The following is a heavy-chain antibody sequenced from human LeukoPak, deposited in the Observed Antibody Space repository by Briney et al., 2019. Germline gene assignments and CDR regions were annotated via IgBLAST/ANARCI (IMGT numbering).Heavy chain of an antibody. J-gene: IGHJ4*02. CDR2: IKQDGSEK. CDR3: ARDRTYYDFWSGYYDY. V-gene: IGHV3-7*01. Sequence: GGSLRLSCAASGFTFSRYWMTWVRQAPGKGLEWVANIKQDGSEKYYVDSVKGRFTISRDNAKNSLYLQMNSLRAEDTAVYYCARDRTYYDFWSGYYDYWGQGTLVTVSS. CDR1: GFTFSRYW. D-gene: IGHD3-3*01.